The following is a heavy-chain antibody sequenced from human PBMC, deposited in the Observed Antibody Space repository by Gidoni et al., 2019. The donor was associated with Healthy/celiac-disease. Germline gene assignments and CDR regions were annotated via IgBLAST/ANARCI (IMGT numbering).Heavy chain of an antibody. V-gene: IGHV1-2*02. D-gene: IGHD6-19*01. J-gene: IGHJ4*02. CDR3: ARVPEQWLPRHFDY. CDR2: INPNSGGT. CDR1: GPTITGYY. Sequence: QVQLVQSGAEVKKTGASVTVSCMAYGPTITGYYMHCVRQAPRQGLEWMGLINPNSGGTNYAQKFQGRVTMTRDTSISTAYMELSRLRSDDTAVYYCARVPEQWLPRHFDYWGQGTLVTVSS.